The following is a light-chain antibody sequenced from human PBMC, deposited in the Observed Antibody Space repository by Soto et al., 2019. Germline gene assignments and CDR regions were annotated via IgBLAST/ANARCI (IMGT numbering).Light chain of an antibody. Sequence: ENVLTQSPGTLSLSPGERATLSCRASQSVSSSYVTGYQQKPGQAPSLLIYGAYSRATDIPDRFCGSGSGKDFTLTISRLEPEDFAVYYCQQYDSSPVTFGQGTKLEIK. CDR3: QQYDSSPVT. V-gene: IGKV3-20*01. CDR2: GAY. CDR1: QSVSSSY. J-gene: IGKJ2*01.